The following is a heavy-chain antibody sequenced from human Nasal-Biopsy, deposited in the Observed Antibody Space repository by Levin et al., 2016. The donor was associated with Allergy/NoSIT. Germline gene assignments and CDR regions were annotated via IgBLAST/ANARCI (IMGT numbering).Heavy chain of an antibody. V-gene: IGHV4-30-2*01. Sequence: SETLSLTCIVSGDSIDNGGFSWNWIRQPPGKGLEYIGHIYQSGATHYAPSLKSRVNMSIDRSKNQFSLSLRSVSAADTAIYYCAKEDYLSGMDVWGQGTRVTVSS. CDR1: GDSIDNGGFS. D-gene: IGHD2/OR15-2a*01. CDR2: IYQSGAT. J-gene: IGHJ6*02. CDR3: AKEDYLSGMDV.